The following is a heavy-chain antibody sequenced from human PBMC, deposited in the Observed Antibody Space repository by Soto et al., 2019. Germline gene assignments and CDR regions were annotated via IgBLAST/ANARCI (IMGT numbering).Heavy chain of an antibody. J-gene: IGHJ4*02. V-gene: IGHV4-4*02. Sequence: QVQLQETGPGLVKPSGTLSLTCAVSGGAFTSNNWWTWVRQPPGQGLEWIGEIYRTGSTNYNPSPKCRVTISLDKSENQFSLKVTSLTAVDTAVYYCASRDPGTSVDYWGQGTLVTFSS. CDR1: GGAFTSNNW. CDR2: IYRTGST. D-gene: IGHD1-7*01. CDR3: ASRDPGTSVDY.